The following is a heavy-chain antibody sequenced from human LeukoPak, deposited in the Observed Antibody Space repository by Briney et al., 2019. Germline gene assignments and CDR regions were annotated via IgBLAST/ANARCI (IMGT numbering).Heavy chain of an antibody. CDR3: ARVLLWFGESSNWFDP. J-gene: IGHJ5*02. Sequence: GGSLRLSCAASGFTFSSYSMTWVRQAPGKGLEWVSSISSSSSYIYYADSVKGRFTISRDNAKNSLYLQMNSLRAEDTAVYYCARVLLWFGESSNWFDPWGQGTLVTVSS. CDR1: GFTFSSYS. V-gene: IGHV3-21*01. D-gene: IGHD3-10*01. CDR2: ISSSSSYI.